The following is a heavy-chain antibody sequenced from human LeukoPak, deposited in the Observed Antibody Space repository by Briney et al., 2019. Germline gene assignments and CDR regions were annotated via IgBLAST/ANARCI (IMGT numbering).Heavy chain of an antibody. V-gene: IGHV1-69*10. Sequence: GASVTVSCKASGGTFSSYAISWVRQAPGQGLEWMGRIIPIFGIANYAQKFQGRVTITADKSTSTAYMELSSLRSEDTAVYYCARSYYDSSGPEGYWGQGTLVTVSS. J-gene: IGHJ4*02. CDR1: GGTFSSYA. CDR2: IIPIFGIA. CDR3: ARSYYDSSGPEGY. D-gene: IGHD3-22*01.